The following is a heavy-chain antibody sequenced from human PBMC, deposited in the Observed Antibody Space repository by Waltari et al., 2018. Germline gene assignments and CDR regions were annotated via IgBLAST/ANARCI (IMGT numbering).Heavy chain of an antibody. Sequence: VQLVESGGGLVQPGGSLRLSCAASGFTFSSYSMNWVRQAPGKGLEWVAVIWYDGSNKYYADSVKGRFTISRDNSKNTLYLQMNSLRAEDTAMYYCAKGVYGDPYYFDYWGQGTLVTVSS. V-gene: IGHV3-30*02. CDR3: AKGVYGDPYYFDY. CDR2: IWYDGSNK. CDR1: GFTFSSYS. D-gene: IGHD4-17*01. J-gene: IGHJ4*02.